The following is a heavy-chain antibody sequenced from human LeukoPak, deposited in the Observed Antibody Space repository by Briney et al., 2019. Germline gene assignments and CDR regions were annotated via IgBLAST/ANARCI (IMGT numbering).Heavy chain of an antibody. Sequence: PGGSLRLSCAASGFTFSSYSMKWVRPAPGEGLEWGSSISSSSSYIYYADSVKGRFTIPRDNAKNSLYLQMNSLRAEDTAVYYCARGVSDYDAFDIWGQGTMVTVSS. CDR2: ISSSSSYI. J-gene: IGHJ3*02. D-gene: IGHD4-17*01. CDR3: ARGVSDYDAFDI. V-gene: IGHV3-21*01. CDR1: GFTFSSYS.